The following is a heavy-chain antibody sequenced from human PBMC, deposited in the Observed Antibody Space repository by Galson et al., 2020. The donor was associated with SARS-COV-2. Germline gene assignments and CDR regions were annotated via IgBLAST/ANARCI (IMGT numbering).Heavy chain of an antibody. V-gene: IGHV2-70*01. CDR2: IDWDDDK. D-gene: IGHD3-3*01. CDR3: ARIEYYGVWSGAPPPAMGV. CDR1: GFSLSTSGMC. Sequence: SGPTLVKPTQTLTLTCTFSGFSLSTSGMCVSWIRQPQGKALEWLALIDWDDDKYYSTSLKTRLTISKDTSKNQVVLKMTNMDPVDTATYYCARIEYYGVWSGAPPPAMGVWGKGTTVTVSS. J-gene: IGHJ6*03.